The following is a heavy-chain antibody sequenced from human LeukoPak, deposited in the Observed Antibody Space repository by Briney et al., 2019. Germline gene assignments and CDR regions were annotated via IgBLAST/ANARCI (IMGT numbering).Heavy chain of an antibody. Sequence: AGGSLRLSCAASGFTFSSYAMHWVRQAPGKGLEWVAVISYDGSNKYYADSVKGRFTISRDNSKNTLYLQMNSLRAEDTAVYYCARARYYDFWSGYDYWGQGTLVTVSS. V-gene: IGHV3-30-3*01. CDR2: ISYDGSNK. CDR1: GFTFSSYA. J-gene: IGHJ4*02. D-gene: IGHD3-3*01. CDR3: ARARYYDFWSGYDY.